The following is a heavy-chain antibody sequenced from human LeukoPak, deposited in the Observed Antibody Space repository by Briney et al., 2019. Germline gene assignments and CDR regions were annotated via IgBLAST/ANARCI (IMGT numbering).Heavy chain of an antibody. CDR2: IYYSGST. CDR3: ARDQAPDDSSGYVFDP. D-gene: IGHD3-22*01. J-gene: IGHJ5*02. Sequence: SETLSLTCTVSGGSISSYYWSWIRQPPGKGLEWIGYIYYSGSTNYNPSLKSRVTISVDTSKNQFSLKLSSVTAADTAVYYCARDQAPDDSSGYVFDPWGQGTLVTVSS. CDR1: GGSISSYY. V-gene: IGHV4-59*12.